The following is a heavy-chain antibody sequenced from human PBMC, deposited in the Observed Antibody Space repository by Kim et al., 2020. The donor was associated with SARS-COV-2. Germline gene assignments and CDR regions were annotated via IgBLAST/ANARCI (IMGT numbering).Heavy chain of an antibody. Sequence: GGSLRLSCAASGFTFSSYSMNWVRQAPGKGLEWVSSISSSSSYIYYADSVKGRFTISRDNAKNSLYLQMNSLRAEDTAVYYCARVGVVRGARKFDYWGQGTLVTVSS. D-gene: IGHD3-10*01. CDR3: ARVGVVRGARKFDY. CDR1: GFTFSSYS. V-gene: IGHV3-21*01. CDR2: ISSSSSYI. J-gene: IGHJ4*02.